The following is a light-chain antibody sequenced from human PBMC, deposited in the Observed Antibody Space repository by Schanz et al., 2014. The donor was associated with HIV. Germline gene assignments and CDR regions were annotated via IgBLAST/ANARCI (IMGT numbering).Light chain of an antibody. J-gene: IGLJ2*01. CDR2: EVS. Sequence: QSVLTQPPSASGSPGQSVTISCTGTSSDVGGYNYVSWYQQHPGKAPKFMIYEVSKRPSGVPNRFSGSKSGNTASLTVSGLQAEDEADYYCSSYAGSNNLVFGGGTKLT. CDR1: SSDVGGYNY. V-gene: IGLV2-8*01. CDR3: SSYAGSNNLV.